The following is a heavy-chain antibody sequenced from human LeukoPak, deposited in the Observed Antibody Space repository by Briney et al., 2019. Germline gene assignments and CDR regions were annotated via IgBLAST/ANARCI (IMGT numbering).Heavy chain of an antibody. V-gene: IGHV3-23*01. Sequence: PGGSLRLSCAASGVTFSSHAMGWVRQAPGKGLEWVSSIIANGGSTYYGDSVKGRFTISRDNSKNTLYLQMNSLRAEDTAVYYCAKDGGGSLEWLPPMDVWGQGTMVTVS. CDR3: AKDGGGSLEWLPPMDV. CDR2: IIANGGST. D-gene: IGHD3-3*01. J-gene: IGHJ6*02. CDR1: GVTFSSHA.